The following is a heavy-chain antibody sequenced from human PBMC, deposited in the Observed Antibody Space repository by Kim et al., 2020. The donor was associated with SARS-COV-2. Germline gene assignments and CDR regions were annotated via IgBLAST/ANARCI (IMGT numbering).Heavy chain of an antibody. CDR1: GFTFSSYG. Sequence: GGSLRLSCAASGFTFSSYGMHWVRQAPGKGLEWVAVIWYDGSNKYYADSVKGRFTISRDNSKNTLYLQMNSLRAEDTAVYYCARGSPMITFGGVIERGHYYGMDVWGQGTTVTVSS. V-gene: IGHV3-33*08. CDR2: IWYDGSNK. D-gene: IGHD3-16*02. J-gene: IGHJ6*02. CDR3: ARGSPMITFGGVIERGHYYGMDV.